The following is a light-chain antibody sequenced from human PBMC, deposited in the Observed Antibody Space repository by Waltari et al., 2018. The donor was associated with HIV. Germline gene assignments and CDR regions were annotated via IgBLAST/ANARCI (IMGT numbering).Light chain of an antibody. V-gene: IGKV3D-15*01. J-gene: IGKJ1*01. CDR3: QQYNEWPPWT. Sequence: EIVMTQSPATPSVSPGERATLSCRASQSVSSNLAWYQQKPGQAPRLLIYGASTRATGVPARFSGSGSGTEFTLTISSLQSEDFAVYYCQQYNEWPPWTFGQGTKVEIK. CDR1: QSVSSN. CDR2: GAS.